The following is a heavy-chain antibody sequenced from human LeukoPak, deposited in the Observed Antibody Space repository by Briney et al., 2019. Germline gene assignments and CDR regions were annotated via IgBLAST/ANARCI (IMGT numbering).Heavy chain of an antibody. CDR2: ISSSSSTI. V-gene: IGHV3-48*01. CDR1: GFTLSSYS. CDR3: ARGVLEWLFHGGFDY. Sequence: GGSLRLSCAASGFTLSSYSMNWVRQAPGKGLEWVSYISSSSSTIYYADSVKGRFTISRDNAKNSLYLQMNSLRAEDTAVYYCARGVLEWLFHGGFDYWGQGTLVTVSS. D-gene: IGHD3-3*01. J-gene: IGHJ4*02.